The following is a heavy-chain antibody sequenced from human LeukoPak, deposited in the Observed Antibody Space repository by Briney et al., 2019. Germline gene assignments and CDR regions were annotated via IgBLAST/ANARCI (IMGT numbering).Heavy chain of an antibody. Sequence: ASVKVSCKASGYTITNYGITWVRQAPGQGLEWVGWISFHNGNTNYPQKLQGRVIMTTDRSTNTAYMELRSLRSDDTAVYYCARADVSGSYFHLDYWGQGTLVTVS. CDR3: ARADVSGSYFHLDY. J-gene: IGHJ4*02. CDR2: ISFHNGNT. D-gene: IGHD3-16*01. CDR1: GYTITNYG. V-gene: IGHV1-18*01.